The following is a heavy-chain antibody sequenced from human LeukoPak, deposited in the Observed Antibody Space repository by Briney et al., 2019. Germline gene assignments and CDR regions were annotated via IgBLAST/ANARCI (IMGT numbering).Heavy chain of an antibody. J-gene: IGHJ4*02. CDR2: ISGSGGST. D-gene: IGHD2-21*01. V-gene: IGHV3-23*01. CDR3: ATLGGLWWEQVDY. Sequence: GWSLRLSCAASGFTFSSYAMSWVRQAPGKGLEWVSAISGSGGSTYYADSVKGRFTISRDNSKNTLYLQMNSLRAEDTAVYYCATLGGLWWEQVDYWGQGTLVTVSS. CDR1: GFTFSSYA.